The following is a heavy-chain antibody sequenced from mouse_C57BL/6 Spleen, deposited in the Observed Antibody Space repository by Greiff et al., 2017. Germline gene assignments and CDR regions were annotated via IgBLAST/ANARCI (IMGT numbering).Heavy chain of an antibody. D-gene: IGHD1-1*01. CDR3: ARRGYGSSYGAMDY. Sequence: VQLQQSGPELVKPGASVKISCKASGYAFSSSWMNWVKQRPGKGLEWIGRIYPGDGDTNYNGKFKGKATLTADKSSSPAYMQLSSLTSEDSAVYFCARRGYGSSYGAMDYWGQGTSVTVSS. J-gene: IGHJ4*01. V-gene: IGHV1-82*01. CDR1: GYAFSSSW. CDR2: IYPGDGDT.